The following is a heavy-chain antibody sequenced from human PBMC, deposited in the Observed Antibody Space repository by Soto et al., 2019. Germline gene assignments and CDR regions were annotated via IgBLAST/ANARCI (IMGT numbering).Heavy chain of an antibody. CDR3: AKYIREGLALFDS. CDR2: ISFAGGST. CDR1: GFTFSNCA. Sequence: GGSLRLSCAASGFTFSNCAMSWVRQAPGKGLEWVSAISFAGGSTYYADSVKGRFTISRDNSKSTLYLQMNSLRVEDTAVYYCAKYIREGLALFDSWGQGTLVTVSS. J-gene: IGHJ4*02. D-gene: IGHD3-10*02. V-gene: IGHV3-23*01.